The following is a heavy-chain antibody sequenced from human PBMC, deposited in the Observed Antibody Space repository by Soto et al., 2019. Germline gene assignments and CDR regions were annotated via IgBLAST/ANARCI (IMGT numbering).Heavy chain of an antibody. CDR3: ARTQPGDYVWGSYRNSFGSFTY. D-gene: IGHD3-16*02. V-gene: IGHV4-59*01. J-gene: IGHJ4*02. CDR1: GGSISSYY. CDR2: IYYSGST. Sequence: SETLSLTCTVSGGSISSYYWSWIRQPPGKGLEWIGYIYYSGSTNYNPSLKSRVTISVDTSKNQFSLKLSSVTAADTAEYYCARTQPGDYVWGSYRNSFGSFTYCGQGTLVTVSS.